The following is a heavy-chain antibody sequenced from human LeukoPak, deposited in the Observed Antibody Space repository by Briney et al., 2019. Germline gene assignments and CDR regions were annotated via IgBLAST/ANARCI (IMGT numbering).Heavy chain of an antibody. Sequence: GGSLRLSCAASGFTFSSYGMHWVRQAPGKGLEWVAFIRYDGSNKYYADSVKGRFTISRDNSKNTLYLQMNSLRAEDTAVYYCAKGALHYYYYMDVWGKGTTVTISS. V-gene: IGHV3-30*02. CDR3: AKGALHYYYYMDV. CDR1: GFTFSSYG. J-gene: IGHJ6*03. CDR2: IRYDGSNK.